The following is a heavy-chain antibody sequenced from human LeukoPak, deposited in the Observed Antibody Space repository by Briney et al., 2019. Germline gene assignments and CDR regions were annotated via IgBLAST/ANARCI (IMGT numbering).Heavy chain of an antibody. D-gene: IGHD3-22*01. CDR3: AYNSDSSGYYAPLFDY. V-gene: IGHV3-30-3*01. J-gene: IGHJ4*02. Sequence: GGSLRLPCAASGFTLSSYAMHWVRQAPGKGLEWVAVISYDGSNKYYADSVKGRFTISRDNSKNTLYLQMNSLRAEDTAVYYCAYNSDSSGYYAPLFDYWGQGTLVTVSS. CDR2: ISYDGSNK. CDR1: GFTLSSYA.